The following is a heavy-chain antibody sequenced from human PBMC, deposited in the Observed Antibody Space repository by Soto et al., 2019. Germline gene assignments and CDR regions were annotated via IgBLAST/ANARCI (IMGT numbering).Heavy chain of an antibody. V-gene: IGHV4-30-4*01. CDR3: ARVPFYAPSGSYYIDY. CDR1: GSSVSNGDYY. CDR2: IYYSGST. Sequence: QVRLQESGPGLLKPSQTLSLTCTVSGSSVSNGDYYWTWIRQPPGKGLEWIGSIYYSGSTYYNPSLNSRVSISLDTSKNQFSLSLNSVTAADTAVYFCARVPFYAPSGSYYIDYWGQGTLVTVSS. J-gene: IGHJ4*02. D-gene: IGHD1-26*01.